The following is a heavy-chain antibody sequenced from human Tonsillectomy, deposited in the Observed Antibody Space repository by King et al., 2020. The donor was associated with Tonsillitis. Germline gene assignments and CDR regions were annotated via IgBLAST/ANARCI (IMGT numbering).Heavy chain of an antibody. CDR3: ATLPHLAAPGTVWFDP. CDR1: GYSFTSYW. CDR2: IDPSDSYT. J-gene: IGHJ5*02. D-gene: IGHD6-13*01. Sequence: QLVQSGAEVKKPGESLRISCKAFGYSFTSYWINWVRQMPGKGLEWMGRIDPSDSYTNYSPSFQGHVTFSADESISTAYLQWSSLKASDTAMYYCATLPHLAAPGTVWFDPWGQGTLVTVSS. V-gene: IGHV5-10-1*03.